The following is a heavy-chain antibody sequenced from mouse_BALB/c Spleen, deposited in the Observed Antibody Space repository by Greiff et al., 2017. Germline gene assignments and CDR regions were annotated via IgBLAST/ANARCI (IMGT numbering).Heavy chain of an antibody. CDR3: ARYAGRY. CDR2: INPGSGGT. V-gene: IGHV1-54*01. Sequence: QVQLQQSGAELVRPGTSVKVSCKASGYAFTNYLIEWVKQRPGQGLEWIGVINPGSGGTNYNEKFKGKATLTADKSSSTAYMQLSSLTSDDSAVYFCARYAGRYWGQGTTLTVSS. CDR1: GYAFTNYL. D-gene: IGHD6-5*01. J-gene: IGHJ2*01.